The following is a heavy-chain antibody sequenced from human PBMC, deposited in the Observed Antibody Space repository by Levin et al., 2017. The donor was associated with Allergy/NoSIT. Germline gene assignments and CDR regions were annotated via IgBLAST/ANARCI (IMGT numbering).Heavy chain of an antibody. CDR3: AREYDYGMDV. CDR1: GFTFSSYA. J-gene: IGHJ6*02. CDR2: ISYDGSNK. D-gene: IGHD3-16*01. Sequence: GGSLRLSCAASGFTFSSYAMHWVRQAPGKGLEWVAVISYDGSNKYYADSVKGRFTISRDNSKNTLYLQMNSLRAEDTAVYYCAREYDYGMDVWGQGTTVTVSS. V-gene: IGHV3-30*04.